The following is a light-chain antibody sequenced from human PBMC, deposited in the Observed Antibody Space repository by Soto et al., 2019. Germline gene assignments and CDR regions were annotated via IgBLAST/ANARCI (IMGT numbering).Light chain of an antibody. CDR1: QTVSSNY. CDR2: GAS. J-gene: IGKJ3*01. CDR3: QQYGRSPPHT. Sequence: EIVLTQSPGILSLSPGERATLSCRASQTVSSNYLAWYQHKPGQAPRLLIYGASSRATGIPDRFSGSGSGTDFTLTISRLEPEDFAVYYCQQYGRSPPHTFGPGTKVDIK. V-gene: IGKV3-20*01.